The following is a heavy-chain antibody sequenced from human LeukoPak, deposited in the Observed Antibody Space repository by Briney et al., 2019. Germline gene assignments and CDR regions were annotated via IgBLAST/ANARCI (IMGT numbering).Heavy chain of an antibody. CDR3: ANGYSGYDYDY. CDR1: GFTFSSCA. Sequence: GGSLRLSCAASGFTFSSCAMTWVRQAPGKGLEWVSTISGSGDTIYYEDSVKGRFTISRDNSKNTLYLQMNSLRAEDTAVYYCANGYSGYDYDYWGQGTLVTVSS. CDR2: ISGSGDTI. J-gene: IGHJ4*02. D-gene: IGHD5-12*01. V-gene: IGHV3-23*01.